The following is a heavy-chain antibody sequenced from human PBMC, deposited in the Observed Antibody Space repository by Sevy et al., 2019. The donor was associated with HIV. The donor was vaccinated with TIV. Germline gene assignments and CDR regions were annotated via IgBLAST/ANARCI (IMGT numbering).Heavy chain of an antibody. J-gene: IGHJ6*02. CDR2: ISAYNGNT. V-gene: IGHV1-18*01. D-gene: IGHD3-3*01. CDR3: ARDGGLGWLFSYYYYGMDV. Sequence: ASVKVSCKASGYTFTSYGISWVRQAPGQGLEWMGWISAYNGNTNYAQKLQGRVTMTTDTSTSTAYMELRSLRSDDTAVYYCARDGGLGWLFSYYYYGMDVWGQGTTVTVSS. CDR1: GYTFTSYG.